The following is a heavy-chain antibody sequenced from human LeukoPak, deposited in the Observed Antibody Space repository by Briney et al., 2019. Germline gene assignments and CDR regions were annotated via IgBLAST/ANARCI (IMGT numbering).Heavy chain of an antibody. CDR3: AREGLDY. CDR1: GYTFTGYY. V-gene: IGHV1-8*03. J-gene: IGHJ4*02. CDR2: MNPNSGSS. Sequence: ASVKVSCKASGYTFTGYYMHWVRQTTGQGLEWMGYMNPNSGSSAYAQKFQGRVTIITDASISTAYMELSGLRSEDTALYYCAREGLDYWGQGTLVTVSS.